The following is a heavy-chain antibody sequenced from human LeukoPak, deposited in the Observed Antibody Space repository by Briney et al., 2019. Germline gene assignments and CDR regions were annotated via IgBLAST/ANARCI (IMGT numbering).Heavy chain of an antibody. V-gene: IGHV3-74*01. Sequence: GGSLRLSCAASGFTFSSYWMHWVRQAPGKGLVWVSRINSDGSSTSYADSVKGRFTISRDNAKNTLYLQMNSLRAEDTAVYYCAREKGEFGMVRGANPQIYYYYYGMDVWGQGTTVTVSS. J-gene: IGHJ6*02. CDR2: INSDGSST. D-gene: IGHD3-10*01. CDR3: AREKGEFGMVRGANPQIYYYYYGMDV. CDR1: GFTFSSYW.